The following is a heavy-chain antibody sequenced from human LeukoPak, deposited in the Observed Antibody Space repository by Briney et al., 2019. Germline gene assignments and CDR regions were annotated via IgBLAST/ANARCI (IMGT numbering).Heavy chain of an antibody. J-gene: IGHJ4*02. CDR3: ARSLGYGDYSQAFDY. V-gene: IGHV1-69*13. Sequence: GASVKVSCKASGGTFSSYAISWVRQAPGQGLEWMGGIIPIFGTANYAQKFQGRVTITADESTSTAYMELSSLRSEDTAVYYCARSLGYGDYSQAFDYWGQGTPVTVS. CDR2: IIPIFGTA. CDR1: GGTFSSYA. D-gene: IGHD4-17*01.